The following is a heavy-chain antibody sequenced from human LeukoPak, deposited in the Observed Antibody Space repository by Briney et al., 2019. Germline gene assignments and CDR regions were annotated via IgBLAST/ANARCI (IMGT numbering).Heavy chain of an antibody. V-gene: IGHV1-69*05. CDR3: ARAYCSSTSCPSDYFDY. Sequence: ASVKVSRKASGGTFSSYAISWVRQAPGQGLEWMGRIIPIFGTANYAQKFQGRVTITTDESTSTAYMELSSLRSEDTAVYYCARAYCSSTSCPSDYFDYWGQGTLVTVSS. J-gene: IGHJ4*02. D-gene: IGHD2-2*01. CDR2: IIPIFGTA. CDR1: GGTFSSYA.